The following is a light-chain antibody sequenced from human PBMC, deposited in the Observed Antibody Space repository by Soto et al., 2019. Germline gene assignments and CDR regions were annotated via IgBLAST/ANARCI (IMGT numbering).Light chain of an antibody. CDR1: QSLVYSDGNTF. J-gene: IGKJ3*01. V-gene: IGKV2-30*01. Sequence: DVVMTQSPLSLPVTVGQPASISCRSSQSLVYSDGNTFLHWFQQRPGQSPRRLIYRVSNRDSGVPSRFSGSGYGTDFTLTISSLQPEDFATYYCQQANTFPLTLGPGTKVDIK. CDR3: QQANTFPLT. CDR2: RVS.